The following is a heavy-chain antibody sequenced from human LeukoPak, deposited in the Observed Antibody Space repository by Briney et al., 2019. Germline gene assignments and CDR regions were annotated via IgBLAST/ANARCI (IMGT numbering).Heavy chain of an antibody. D-gene: IGHD6-13*01. CDR2: IKQDGSKT. Sequence: GGSLRLSCTATGFTFSNYWISWVRQTPEKGLEWVAIIKQDGSKTVYVDSVKGRFTISRDNPQSSLYLQMNSLRAEHTAVYYCARDPYSSSWSYGMDVWGQGTAVTVSS. J-gene: IGHJ6*02. V-gene: IGHV3-7*05. CDR1: GFTFSNYW. CDR3: ARDPYSSSWSYGMDV.